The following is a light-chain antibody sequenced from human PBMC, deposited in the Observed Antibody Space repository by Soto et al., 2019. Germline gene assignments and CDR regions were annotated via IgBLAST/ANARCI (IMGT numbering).Light chain of an antibody. J-gene: IGKJ3*01. CDR2: GAS. V-gene: IGKV3-20*01. CDR1: QSVSSSY. CDR3: QQYGSSLGT. Sequence: EIVLTQSPGTLSLSPGERATLSCRASQSVSSSYLAWYQQKPGQAPRLLIYGASSRATGIPDRFSGSGSGTDFTLTISRLEPEDFAVYYCQQYGSSLGTFGPGT.